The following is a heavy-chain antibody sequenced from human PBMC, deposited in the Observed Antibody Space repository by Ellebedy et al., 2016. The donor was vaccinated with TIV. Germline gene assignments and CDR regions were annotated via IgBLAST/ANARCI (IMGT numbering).Heavy chain of an antibody. CDR3: AKGITGTTPYYFDY. V-gene: IGHV3-9*01. D-gene: IGHD1-7*01. CDR2: ITWNSGSS. CDR1: GFTFDDYG. J-gene: IGHJ4*02. Sequence: SLKISXAASGFTFDDYGMNWVRQAPGKGLEWVSGITWNSGSSGYADSVKGRFTISRDNAKNSLYLQMNSLRAEDTALYYCAKGITGTTPYYFDYWGQGTLVTVSS.